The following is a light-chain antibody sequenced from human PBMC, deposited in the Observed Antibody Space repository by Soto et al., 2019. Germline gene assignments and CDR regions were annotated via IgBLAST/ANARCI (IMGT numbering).Light chain of an antibody. CDR3: SSYTNINTWV. Sequence: QSALTQPVSVSASPGQSITISCTGTSSDVGGHNHVSWYQQHPGKAPKLMIYEVTDRPSGVSNRFSGSKSGNTASLTISGLQAEDEADYYCSSYTNINTWVFGGGTKLTVL. CDR1: SSDVGGHNH. J-gene: IGLJ3*02. V-gene: IGLV2-14*01. CDR2: EVT.